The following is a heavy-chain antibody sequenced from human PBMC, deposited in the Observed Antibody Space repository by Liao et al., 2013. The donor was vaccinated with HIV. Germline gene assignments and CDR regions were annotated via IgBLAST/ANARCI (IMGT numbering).Heavy chain of an antibody. CDR3: ARGGDVLQFLEWSRDAFDI. Sequence: QVQLQESGPGLVKPSQTLSLTCTVSGGSINYGTYYWAWIRQPAGQELEWIGRIYTSGRPNYNPSLKSRVTISLDTSKSQFSLTLSSVSAADTALYYCARGGDVLQFLEWSRDAFDIWGPRDNGHRLF. D-gene: IGHD3-3*01. V-gene: IGHV4-61*02. CDR2: IYTSGRP. CDR1: GGSINYGTYY. J-gene: IGHJ3*02.